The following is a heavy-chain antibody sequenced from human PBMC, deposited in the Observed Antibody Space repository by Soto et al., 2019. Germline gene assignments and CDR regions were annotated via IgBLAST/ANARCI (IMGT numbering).Heavy chain of an antibody. D-gene: IGHD3-22*01. V-gene: IGHV4-38-2*01. CDR2: IYHGWST. J-gene: IGHJ5*02. CDR3: ARVGPWVPYYYDSSPYTFENWFDP. Sequence: PSETLSLTCAVSGYSISSGYYWGWLRQPPGKGLEWIGSIYHGWSTYSNPSLNSRVTLSIDMTNNHVSLILNSVTAADTAVYYCARVGPWVPYYYDSSPYTFENWFDPWGQGTLVTVSS. CDR1: GYSISSGYY.